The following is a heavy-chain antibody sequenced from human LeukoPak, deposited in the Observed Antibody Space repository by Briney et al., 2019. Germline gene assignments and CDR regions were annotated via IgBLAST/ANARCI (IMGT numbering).Heavy chain of an antibody. V-gene: IGHV4-39*01. Sequence: SETLSLTCTVSGGSISSSRYYWGWIRQPPGKGLEWIGSIYYSGSTYYNPSLESRVTISVDTSKNQFSLKLSSVTAADTAVYYCARGLCDSSGYYQFDYWGQGTLVTVSS. CDR3: ARGLCDSSGYYQFDY. CDR1: GGSISSSRYY. J-gene: IGHJ4*02. D-gene: IGHD3-22*01. CDR2: IYYSGST.